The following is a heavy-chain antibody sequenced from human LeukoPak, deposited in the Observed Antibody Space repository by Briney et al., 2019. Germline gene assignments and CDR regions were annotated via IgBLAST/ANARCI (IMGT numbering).Heavy chain of an antibody. J-gene: IGHJ3*02. CDR2: MNPNSGNT. D-gene: IGHD3-3*01. CDR1: GYTFINYG. V-gene: IGHV1-8*01. Sequence: ASVKVSCKASGYTFINYGINWVRQATGQGLEWMGWMNPNSGNTGYAQKFQGRVTMTRNTSISTAYMELSSLRSEDTAVYYCALGSITIFGVPLGDAFDIWGRGTMVTVSS. CDR3: ALGSITIFGVPLGDAFDI.